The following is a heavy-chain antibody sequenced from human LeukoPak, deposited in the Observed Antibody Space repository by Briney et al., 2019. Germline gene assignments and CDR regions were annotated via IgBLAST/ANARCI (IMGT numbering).Heavy chain of an antibody. CDR3: ARMGPAAAGIID. CDR1: GGSISSYY. Sequence: SETLSLTCTVSGGSISSYYWSWIRQPPGKGLEWIGYIYYSGSTNYNPSLKGRVTMSVDRSKNQFSLKLSSVTAADTAVYYCARMGPAAAGIIDWGQGTLVTVSS. V-gene: IGHV4-59*08. J-gene: IGHJ4*02. CDR2: IYYSGST. D-gene: IGHD6-13*01.